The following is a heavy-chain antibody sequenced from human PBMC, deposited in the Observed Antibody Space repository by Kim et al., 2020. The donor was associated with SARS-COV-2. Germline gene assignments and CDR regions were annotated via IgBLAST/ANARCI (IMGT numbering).Heavy chain of an antibody. CDR2: ISSSSSYI. D-gene: IGHD1-1*01. Sequence: GALRPSCAASGFTFSSYSMNWVRQAPGKGLEWVSSISSSSSYIYYADAVKGRFTISRDNAKNSLYLQMNSLRAEDTAVYYCARGVRLEICYYYYMDVWGKGTTVTVSS. CDR3: ARGVRLEICYYYYMDV. V-gene: IGHV3-21*01. CDR1: GFTFSSYS. J-gene: IGHJ6*03.